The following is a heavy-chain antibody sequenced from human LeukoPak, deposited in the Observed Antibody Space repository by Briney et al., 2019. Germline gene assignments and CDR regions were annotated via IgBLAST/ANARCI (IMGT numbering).Heavy chain of an antibody. V-gene: IGHV3-21*01. D-gene: IGHD7-27*01. J-gene: IGHJ3*02. CDR1: GFTFSSYS. CDR2: ISSSSSYI. Sequence: PGGSLRLSCAASGFTFSSYSMNWVRQAPGKGLEWVSSISSSSSYIYYADSVKGRFTISRDNAKNSLYLQMNSLRAEDTAVYYCAKVHTNWGFEAFDIWGQGTMVTVSS. CDR3: AKVHTNWGFEAFDI.